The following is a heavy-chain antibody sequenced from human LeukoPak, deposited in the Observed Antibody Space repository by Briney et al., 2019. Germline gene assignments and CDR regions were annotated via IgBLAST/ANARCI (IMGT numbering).Heavy chain of an antibody. Sequence: GASVKVSCKASGGTFSSYAISWARQAPGQGLEWMGGIIPIFGTANYAQKFQGRVTITADKSTSTAYMELSSLRSEDTAVYYCARVALYSYGWDYYYYYGMDVWGKGTTVTVSS. CDR1: GGTFSSYA. CDR2: IIPIFGTA. J-gene: IGHJ6*04. V-gene: IGHV1-69*06. CDR3: ARVALYSYGWDYYYYYGMDV. D-gene: IGHD5-18*01.